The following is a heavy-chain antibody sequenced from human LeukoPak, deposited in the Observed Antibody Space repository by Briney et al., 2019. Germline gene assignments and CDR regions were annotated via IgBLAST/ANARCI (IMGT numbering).Heavy chain of an antibody. J-gene: IGHJ4*02. CDR3: ARKGSSSCFDY. CDR2: INPTGGST. D-gene: IGHD6-6*01. CDR1: GYTSISYQ. V-gene: IGHV1-46*01. Sequence: ASVTVSCKASGYTSISYQMHWVRQAPGQGLEWMGIINPTGGSTSHAQKFQGRVTMTRDTSTSTVYMELSSLRSEDTAVYYCARKGSSSCFDYWGQGTLVTVSS.